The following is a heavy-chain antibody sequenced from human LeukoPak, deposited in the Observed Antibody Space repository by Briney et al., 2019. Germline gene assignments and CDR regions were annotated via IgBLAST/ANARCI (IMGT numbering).Heavy chain of an antibody. CDR2: ISAYNGNT. V-gene: IGHV1-18*01. CDR3: ARDQAATNTQVRFCLD. J-gene: IGHJ4*02. CDR1: GYTFTSYG. Sequence: ASVKVSCKASGYTFTSYGISWVRQARGQGLEWMGWISAYNGNTNFAQKLQGRVTMTTDTSTSTAYMDLRSLRSDDTAVYYCARDQAATNTQVRFCLDWGQGTLVTVSS. D-gene: IGHD3-9*01.